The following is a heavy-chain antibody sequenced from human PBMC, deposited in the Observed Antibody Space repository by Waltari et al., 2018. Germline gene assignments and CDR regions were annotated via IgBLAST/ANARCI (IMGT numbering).Heavy chain of an antibody. CDR3: ARDLSGWPLGY. Sequence: EVQLVESGGGLVQPGGSLRLSCAASGFTFSSYSMNWVRQAPGKGLEWVSYISSSSSTIYDADSVKGRFTISRDNAKNSLYLQMNSLRAEDTAVYYCARDLSGWPLGYWGQGTLVTVSS. J-gene: IGHJ4*02. CDR1: GFTFSSYS. CDR2: ISSSSSTI. D-gene: IGHD6-19*01. V-gene: IGHV3-48*01.